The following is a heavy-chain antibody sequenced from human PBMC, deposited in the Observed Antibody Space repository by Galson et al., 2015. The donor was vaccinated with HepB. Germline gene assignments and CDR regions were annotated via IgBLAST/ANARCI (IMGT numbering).Heavy chain of an antibody. V-gene: IGHV3-30*18. Sequence: SLRLSCAASGFTFSSFGMHWVRQAPGKGLEWVAVISYAGDNKYYAESVKGRFTISRDNFKNTLDLQMDSLRIEDTAVDYCGKDGQRVPEYMHGHSYFGLDGWGLGTTVSVSS. D-gene: IGHD6-6*01. J-gene: IGHJ6*02. CDR1: GFTFSSFG. CDR2: ISYAGDNK. CDR3: GKDGQRVPEYMHGHSYFGLDG.